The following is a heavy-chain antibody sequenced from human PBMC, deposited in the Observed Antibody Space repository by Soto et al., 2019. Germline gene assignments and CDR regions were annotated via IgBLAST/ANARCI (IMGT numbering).Heavy chain of an antibody. J-gene: IGHJ4*02. CDR3: ARKSSDDLDY. CDR1: GFTFSFYD. V-gene: IGHV3-48*03. D-gene: IGHD1-1*01. Sequence: VGSLRLSCAASGFTFSFYDVNWVRQAPGKGLEWVSYISSGGGTVYYADSVQGRFTISRDNAKNSLYLQMNSLRAEDTAVYYCARKSSDDLDYWGQGTLVTVSS. CDR2: ISSGGGTV.